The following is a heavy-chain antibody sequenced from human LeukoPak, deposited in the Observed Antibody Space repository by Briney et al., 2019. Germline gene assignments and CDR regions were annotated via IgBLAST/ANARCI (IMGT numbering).Heavy chain of an antibody. D-gene: IGHD5-18*01. J-gene: IGHJ4*02. CDR3: ARDRYSWIQHLFDY. CDR2: ISYDGSNK. CDR1: GFTFSSYG. V-gene: IGHV3-30*19. Sequence: PGGSLRLSCAASGFTFSSYGMHWVRQAPGKGLEWVAVISYDGSNKYYADSVKGRFTIPRDNSKNTLYLQTNSLRAEDTAVYYCARDRYSWIQHLFDYWGLGTLVTVSS.